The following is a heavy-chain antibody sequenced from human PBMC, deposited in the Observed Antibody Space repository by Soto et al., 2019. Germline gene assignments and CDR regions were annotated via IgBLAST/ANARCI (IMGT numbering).Heavy chain of an antibody. V-gene: IGHV3-66*01. D-gene: IGHD3-10*01. Sequence: EVQLVESGGGLVQPGGSLRLSCAASGFTVSNNYMSWVRQARGKGLEWVSVIYSGGRTYDADSVKGRFTISRDNSKNMLYLQMNSLRVEDTAVYYCALIRSGIEGFDHWGQGTLVTVSS. CDR2: IYSGGRT. CDR1: GFTVSNNY. J-gene: IGHJ4*02. CDR3: ALIRSGIEGFDH.